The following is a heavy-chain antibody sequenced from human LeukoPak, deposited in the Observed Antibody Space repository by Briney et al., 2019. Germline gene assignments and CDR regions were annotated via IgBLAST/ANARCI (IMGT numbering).Heavy chain of an antibody. J-gene: IGHJ3*02. D-gene: IGHD4-17*01. CDR3: AKGRDYAGRDAFDI. Sequence: GGSLRLSCAASGFTFSSYGMHWVRQAPGKGLEWVAVIWYGGSNKYYADSVKGRFTISRDNSKNTLYLQMNSLRAEDTAVYYCAKGRDYAGRDAFDIWGQGTMVTVSS. CDR2: IWYGGSNK. CDR1: GFTFSSYG. V-gene: IGHV3-30*02.